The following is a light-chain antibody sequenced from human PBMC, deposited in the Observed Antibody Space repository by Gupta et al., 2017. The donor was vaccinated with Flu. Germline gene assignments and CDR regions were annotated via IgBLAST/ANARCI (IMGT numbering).Light chain of an antibody. CDR2: DDN. J-gene: IGLJ3*02. V-gene: IGLV1-40*01. CDR3: QSYDNTLSGWM. Sequence: QSVLTQPPSVSGAPGQRVTISCTGSSSNVGATYGVHWYQQLPGTAPKLLIYDDNNRPSGVPDRFSGSKSGTSASLAITGLQAEDEADYYCQSYDNTLSGWMFGGGTKLTAL. CDR1: SSNVGATYG.